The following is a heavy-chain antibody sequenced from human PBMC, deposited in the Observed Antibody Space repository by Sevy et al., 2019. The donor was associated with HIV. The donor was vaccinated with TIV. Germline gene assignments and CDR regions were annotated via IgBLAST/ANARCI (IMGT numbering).Heavy chain of an antibody. V-gene: IGHV3-33*06. CDR2: IWNDRSNK. D-gene: IGHD3-22*01. J-gene: IGHJ4*02. CDR1: GFTFSSFG. CDR3: AKEGPGYNYDSSGYYPS. Sequence: GGSLRLSCAASGFTFSSFGMHWVRQAPGKGLEWVAVIWNDRSNKHYADSVKGRFTISRDNSKNTLYLQMNSLRAEDTAVYYCAKEGPGYNYDSSGYYPSWGQGTLVTVSS.